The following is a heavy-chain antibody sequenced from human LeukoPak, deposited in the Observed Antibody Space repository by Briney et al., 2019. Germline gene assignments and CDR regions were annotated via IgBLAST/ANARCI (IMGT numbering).Heavy chain of an antibody. CDR1: GYTFSRHW. Sequence: GGSLRLSCAASGYTFSRHWMSCGSQDPRKRVQWVAKIKRDGRGENYEASVKGRFSISVDTAKNQLHLKMNSLRAEDTAVYYCSRACVSGWTECMDYWGQGTLVTVSS. CDR3: SRACVSGWTECMDY. CDR2: IKRDGRGE. V-gene: IGHV3-7*01. J-gene: IGHJ4*02. D-gene: IGHD6-19*01.